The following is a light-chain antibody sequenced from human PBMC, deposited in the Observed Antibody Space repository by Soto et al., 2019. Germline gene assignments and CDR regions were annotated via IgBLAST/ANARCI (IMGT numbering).Light chain of an antibody. J-gene: IGLJ3*02. V-gene: IGLV2-14*03. CDR3: SSYTSSSTLV. CDR1: TSDVGAYNY. Sequence: QSVLTQPASVSGSLGQSITISCTGTTSDVGAYNYVSWYQQHPGKAPQLVIYDVTNLPSGVSNRFSGSKSGNTASLTISGLQAEDEADYYCSSYTSSSTLVFGGGTKLTVL. CDR2: DVT.